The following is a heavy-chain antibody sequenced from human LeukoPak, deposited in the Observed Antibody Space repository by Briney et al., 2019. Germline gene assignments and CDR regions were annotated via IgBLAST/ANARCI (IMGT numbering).Heavy chain of an antibody. J-gene: IGHJ4*02. CDR1: GFTFSSYA. V-gene: IGHV3-30-3*01. D-gene: IGHD5-18*01. CDR3: ARDRIQLWPRYYFDY. Sequence: PGGPLRLSCAASGFTFSSYAMHWVRQAPGKGLEWVAVISYDGSNKYYADSVKGRFTISRDNSKDTLYLQMNSLRAEDTAVYYCARDRIQLWPRYYFDYWGQGTLVTVSS. CDR2: ISYDGSNK.